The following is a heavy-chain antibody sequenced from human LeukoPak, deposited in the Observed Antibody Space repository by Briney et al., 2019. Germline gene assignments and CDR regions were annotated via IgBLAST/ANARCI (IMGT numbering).Heavy chain of an antibody. Sequence: ASVKVSCKASGYTFTSYGISWVRQAPGQGLEWMGWISAYNGNTNYAQKLQGRVTMITDTSTSTAYMELRSLRSDDTAVYYCARVDYSYYYGSGSYYKRDYYYYYYMDVWGKGTMVTISS. J-gene: IGHJ6*03. CDR1: GYTFTSYG. CDR3: ARVDYSYYYGSGSYYKRDYYYYYYMDV. CDR2: ISAYNGNT. D-gene: IGHD3-10*01. V-gene: IGHV1-18*01.